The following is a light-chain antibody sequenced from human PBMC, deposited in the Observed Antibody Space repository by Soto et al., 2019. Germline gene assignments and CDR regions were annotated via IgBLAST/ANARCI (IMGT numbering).Light chain of an antibody. CDR1: QSVSGW. Sequence: DIQMTQSPSTLSASVGDTVTVTCRASQSVSGWLAWYQQKPGEAPKLLIYAASTLQSGVPSRFSGSGSGTDFTLTISCLQSEDFATYYCQQYYSYPLTFGGGTKVDI. CDR3: QQYYSYPLT. CDR2: AAS. J-gene: IGKJ4*01. V-gene: IGKV1-5*01.